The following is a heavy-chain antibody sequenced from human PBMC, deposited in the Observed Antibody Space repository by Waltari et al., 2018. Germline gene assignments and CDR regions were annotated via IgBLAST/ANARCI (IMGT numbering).Heavy chain of an antibody. CDR1: GGSINSSNYF. Sequence: QVQLQESGPGLVKPSQTLSLTCTVSGGSINSSNYFWNWIRQHPGTGLEWIGHIRYTGSAYYTPSLKSRVTISLDTSKTRFSLNVSSVSAADTAVYYCAREVNIVSTSDAFDIWGPGTMVTVSS. CDR3: AREVNIVSTSDAFDI. CDR2: IRYTGSA. V-gene: IGHV4-31*03. J-gene: IGHJ3*02. D-gene: IGHD5-12*01.